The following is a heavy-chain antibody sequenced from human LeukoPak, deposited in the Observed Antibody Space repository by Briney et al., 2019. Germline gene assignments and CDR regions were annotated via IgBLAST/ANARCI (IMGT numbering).Heavy chain of an antibody. Sequence: ASVKVSCTASGYTFTGYYMHWVRQAPGQGLEWMGWINPNSDGTNYAQKFQGRVTMTRDTSISTAYMELSRLRSDDTAVYYCASSSPTYYYYCMDGWGQGTTVTVSS. CDR2: INPNSDGT. J-gene: IGHJ6*02. V-gene: IGHV1-2*02. CDR1: GYTFTGYY. CDR3: ASSSPTYYYYCMDG. D-gene: IGHD6-6*01.